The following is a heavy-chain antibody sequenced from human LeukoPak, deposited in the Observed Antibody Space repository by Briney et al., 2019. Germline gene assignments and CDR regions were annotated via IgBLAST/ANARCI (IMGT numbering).Heavy chain of an antibody. CDR2: ISYDGSNK. CDR3: AKDETHILTHAFDT. Sequence: GRSLRLSCAASGFTFSSYGMHWVRQAPGKGLEWVAVISYDGSNKYYADSVKGRFTISRDNSKNTLYLQMNSLRAEDTAVYYCAKDETHILTHAFDTWGQGTMVTVSS. J-gene: IGHJ3*02. D-gene: IGHD2-21*01. V-gene: IGHV3-30*18. CDR1: GFTFSSYG.